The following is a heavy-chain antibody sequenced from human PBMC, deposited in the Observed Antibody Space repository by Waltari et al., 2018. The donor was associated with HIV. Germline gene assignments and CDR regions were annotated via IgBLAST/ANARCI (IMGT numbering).Heavy chain of an antibody. V-gene: IGHV3-49*03. D-gene: IGHD2-8*01. CDR3: SRDNPQWDY. CDR2: IRSKVSGVTT. J-gene: IGHJ4*02. Sequence: EVQLLMSGGGMVQPGRSLSPACPNSGFHIGVYARGWFRQAPGKGREWIGFIRSKVSGVTTEYAASVKGRFTISRDDSNSIVFLQMDSLKTEDTAMYYCSRDNPQWDYWGQGTLVTVSA. CDR1: GFHIGVYA.